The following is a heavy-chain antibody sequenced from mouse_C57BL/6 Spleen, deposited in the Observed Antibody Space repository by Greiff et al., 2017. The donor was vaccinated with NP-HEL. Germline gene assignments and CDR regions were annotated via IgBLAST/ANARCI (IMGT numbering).Heavy chain of an antibody. J-gene: IGHJ2*01. Sequence: DVKLVESEGGLVQPGSSMKLSCTASGFTFSDYYMAWVRQVPEKGLEWVANINYDGSSTYYLDSLKSRFIISRDNAKNILYLQMSSLKSEDTATYYCARDRYGSSYGFDYWGQGTTLTVSS. V-gene: IGHV5-16*01. CDR1: GFTFSDYY. CDR3: ARDRYGSSYGFDY. D-gene: IGHD1-1*01. CDR2: INYDGSST.